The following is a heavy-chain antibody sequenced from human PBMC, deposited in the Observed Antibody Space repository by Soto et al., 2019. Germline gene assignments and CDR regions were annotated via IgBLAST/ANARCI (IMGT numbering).Heavy chain of an antibody. CDR2: MNPNSGNT. D-gene: IGHD6-6*01. CDR1: GYTFTNYN. CDR3: ARAETYSTSSPFGY. J-gene: IGHJ4*02. Sequence: QVQLVQSGAEVKKPGASVKVSCKTSGYTFTNYNINWVRQATGQGLEWMGWMNPNSGNTGYAQKFQGRVTMTRNTSITTAYMALSSLRSGDTAVYYCARAETYSTSSPFGYWGQGTLVTVSS. V-gene: IGHV1-8*01.